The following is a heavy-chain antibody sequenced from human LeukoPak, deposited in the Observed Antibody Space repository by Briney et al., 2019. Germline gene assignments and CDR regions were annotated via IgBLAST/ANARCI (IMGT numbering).Heavy chain of an antibody. J-gene: IGHJ4*02. V-gene: IGHV1-2*02. D-gene: IGHD1-26*01. CDR3: ARARVGATFDLFDY. CDR1: GYTFTGYY. CDR2: INPNSGGT. Sequence: GASVKVSCKASGYTFTGYYMHWVRQAPGQGLEWMGWINPNSGGTNYAQKFQGRVTMTRDTSISTAYMELSSLRSEDTAVYYCARARVGATFDLFDYWGQGTLVTVSS.